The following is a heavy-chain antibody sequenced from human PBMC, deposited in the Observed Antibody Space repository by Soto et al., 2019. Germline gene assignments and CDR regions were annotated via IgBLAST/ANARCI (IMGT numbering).Heavy chain of an antibody. J-gene: IGHJ4*02. CDR1: GFTFSSYG. V-gene: IGHV3-30*18. D-gene: IGHD5-12*01. Sequence: GGSLRLSCAASGFTFSSYGMHWVRQAPGKGLEWVAVISYDGSNKYYADSVKGRFTISRDNSKNTLYLQMNSLRAEDTAVYYCAKYMTTAPPYSGYDPVFDYWGQGTLVTVSS. CDR2: ISYDGSNK. CDR3: AKYMTTAPPYSGYDPVFDY.